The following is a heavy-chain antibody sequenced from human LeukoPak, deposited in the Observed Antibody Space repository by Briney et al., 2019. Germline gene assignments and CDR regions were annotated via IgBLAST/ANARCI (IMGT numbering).Heavy chain of an antibody. CDR3: AKHTYYDILTGYYLDY. CDR1: GFTFSSYW. D-gene: IGHD3-9*01. J-gene: IGHJ4*02. Sequence: PGGSLRLSCAASGFTFSSYWMSWVRQAPGKGLEWISYISSSGITIFYADSVKGRFTISRDNAKNSLYLQMNSLRAEDTAVYYCAKHTYYDILTGYYLDYWGQGTLVTVSS. CDR2: ISSSGITI. V-gene: IGHV3-48*04.